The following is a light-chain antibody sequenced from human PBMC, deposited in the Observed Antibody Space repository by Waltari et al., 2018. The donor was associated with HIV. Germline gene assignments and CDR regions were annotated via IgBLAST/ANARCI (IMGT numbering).Light chain of an antibody. V-gene: IGLV1-36*01. Sequence: QSVLTQPPSVSEVPRQRVTISCSGSSSNIGRNAVSWYQQVPGRAPKLLIYYDDLLPAGVSDRFSGSKSGTSASLTISGLQSEDEAAYFCATWDDSLNVYVFGTATKVTVL. J-gene: IGLJ1*01. CDR1: SSNIGRNA. CDR3: ATWDDSLNVYV. CDR2: YDD.